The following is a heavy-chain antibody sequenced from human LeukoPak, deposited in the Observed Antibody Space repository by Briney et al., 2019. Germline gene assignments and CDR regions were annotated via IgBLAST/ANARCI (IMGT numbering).Heavy chain of an antibody. Sequence: GASVKVSCKASGYMFVSRGFTWVRQAPGQGLEWMGWIGVRTGQTQFAQQFRDRFTMTTNTSTTTAFMELKSLRPDDTAVYYCVRDNSGLAGASLDLWGQGTQVIVSS. V-gene: IGHV1-18*01. CDR2: IGVRTGQT. J-gene: IGHJ4*02. CDR1: GYMFVSRG. CDR3: VRDNSGLAGASLDL. D-gene: IGHD6-13*01.